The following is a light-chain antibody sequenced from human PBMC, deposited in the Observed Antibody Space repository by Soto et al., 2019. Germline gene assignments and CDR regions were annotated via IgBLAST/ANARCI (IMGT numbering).Light chain of an antibody. CDR3: QQRSNWPPIT. CDR2: YAS. CDR1: QTINRY. Sequence: EIVLTQSPGTLSLSPGERATLSCRASQTINRYLAWYQQKPGQAPRLLIYYASNRAAGIPARFSGSGSGTDFTLTISSLEPEDFAVYYCQQRSNWPPITFGQGTRLEIK. J-gene: IGKJ5*01. V-gene: IGKV3-11*01.